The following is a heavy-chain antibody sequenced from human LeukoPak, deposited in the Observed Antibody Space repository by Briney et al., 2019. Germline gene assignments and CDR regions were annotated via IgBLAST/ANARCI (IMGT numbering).Heavy chain of an antibody. V-gene: IGHV3-74*01. CDR1: GFTFSNYW. J-gene: IGHJ3*02. CDR3: ARSSAAIDAFDI. CDR2: INSDGSST. Sequence: GGSLRLSCAASGFTFSNYWMHWVRQAPGKGLVWVSRINSDGSSTSYADSVKGRFTISRDNAKNTLYLQMNSLRAEDTAVYYCARSSAAIDAFDIWGQGTMVTVSS. D-gene: IGHD6-13*01.